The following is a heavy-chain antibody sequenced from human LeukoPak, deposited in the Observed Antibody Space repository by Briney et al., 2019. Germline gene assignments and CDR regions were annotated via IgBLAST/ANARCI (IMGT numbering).Heavy chain of an antibody. J-gene: IGHJ4*02. D-gene: IGHD5-24*01. CDR2: INHSGST. Sequence: SETLSLTCAVYGGSFSGYYWTWIRQPPGRGLEWIGEINHSGSTNYNPSLKSRVTISVDTSKSQFSLKLNSVTAADTAMYYCARGRDQYWGQGTLVTVSS. CDR1: GGSFSGYY. V-gene: IGHV4-34*01. CDR3: ARGRDQY.